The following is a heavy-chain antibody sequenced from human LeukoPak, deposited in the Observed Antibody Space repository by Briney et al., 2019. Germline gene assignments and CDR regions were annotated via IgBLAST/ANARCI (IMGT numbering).Heavy chain of an antibody. CDR2: MNQDGSAK. V-gene: IGHV3-7*01. J-gene: IGHJ6*02. CDR3: ATYTHWVAGDV. CDR1: GFTFSDSW. D-gene: IGHD3-16*01. Sequence: GGSLRLSCAASGFTFSDSWMSWVRQAPGKGLEWVANMNQDGSAKGYVDSVKGRFTISRDNARNSLYLQMSSLRPEDTAVYYCATYTHWVAGDVWGQGTTVTASS.